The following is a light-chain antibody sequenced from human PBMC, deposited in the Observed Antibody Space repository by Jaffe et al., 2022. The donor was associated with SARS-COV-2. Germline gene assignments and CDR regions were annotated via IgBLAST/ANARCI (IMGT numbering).Light chain of an antibody. CDR2: DNN. J-gene: IGLJ1*01. CDR3: GTWDNSLSAVV. V-gene: IGLV1-51*01. CDR1: SSNIGSNY. Sequence: QSVLTQPPSVSAASGQKVTISCSGSSSNIGSNYVSWYQQLPGTAPKLLIYDNNERPSGIPDRFSGSKSGTSATLGITGLQTGDEADYYCGTWDNSLSAVVFGTGTKVTVL.